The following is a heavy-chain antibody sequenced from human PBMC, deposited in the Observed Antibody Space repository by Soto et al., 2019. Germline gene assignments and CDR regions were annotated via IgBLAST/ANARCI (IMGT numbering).Heavy chain of an antibody. CDR3: AILFIIGWSYCCMDF. J-gene: IGHJ6*02. V-gene: IGHV1-69*13. Sequence: GAPVKVSCKASGGTFRSYAISWVRQAPGQGLEWMGGIIPIFGTANYAQKFQGRVTITADESTSTAYMELSSLRSEDTAVYYCAILFIIGWSYCCMDFWGQGTSGTVSS. D-gene: IGHD6-19*01. CDR1: GGTFRSYA. CDR2: IIPIFGTA.